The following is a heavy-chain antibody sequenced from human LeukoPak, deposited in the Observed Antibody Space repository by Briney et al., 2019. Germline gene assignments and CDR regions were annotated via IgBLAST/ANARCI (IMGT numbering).Heavy chain of an antibody. V-gene: IGHV3-7*01. D-gene: IGHD3-22*01. CDR3: AKEISLFGYYDSSGYYYFPRPLDY. CDR1: GFIFSNYW. Sequence: GGSLRLSCAASGFIFSNYWMSWVRQAPGKGLEWVANIKQDGSEKYYADSVKGRFTISRDNSKNTLYLQMNSLRAEDTAVYYCAKEISLFGYYDSSGYYYFPRPLDYWGQGTLVTVSS. CDR2: IKQDGSEK. J-gene: IGHJ4*02.